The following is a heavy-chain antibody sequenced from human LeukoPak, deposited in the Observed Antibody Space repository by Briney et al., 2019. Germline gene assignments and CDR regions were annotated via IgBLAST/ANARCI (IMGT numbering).Heavy chain of an antibody. CDR1: GFTFSSYG. CDR3: AKDTVAVNYYYMDV. Sequence: PGGSLRLSCAASGFTFSSYGMHWVRQAPGKGLEWVAVISYDGSNKYYADSVKGRLTISRDNSKNTLYLQMNSLRAEDTAVYYCAKDTVAVNYYYMDVWGKGTTVTVSS. D-gene: IGHD6-19*01. V-gene: IGHV3-30*18. J-gene: IGHJ6*03. CDR2: ISYDGSNK.